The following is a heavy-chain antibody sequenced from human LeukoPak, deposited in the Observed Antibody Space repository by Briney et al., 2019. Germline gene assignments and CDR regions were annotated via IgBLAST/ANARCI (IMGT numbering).Heavy chain of an antibody. CDR1: GGSFSTYY. J-gene: IGHJ5*02. V-gene: IGHV4-34*01. D-gene: IGHD2-21*02. Sequence: SETLSLTCAVYGGSFSTYYWNWIRQPPGKGPEWIGDITHDGATNYNPSLKSRVAISIDTSKNQFSLKLTSVTAADTAVYYCARRDCGGDCYSGFDPWGQGTLVTVSS. CDR3: ARRDCGGDCYSGFDP. CDR2: ITHDGAT.